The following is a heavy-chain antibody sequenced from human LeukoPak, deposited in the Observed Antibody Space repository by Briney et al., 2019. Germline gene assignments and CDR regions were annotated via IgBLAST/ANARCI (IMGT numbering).Heavy chain of an antibody. V-gene: IGHV3-11*01. CDR3: ATDGAGFDT. CDR1: GFTFNDYY. CDR2: INIGGTNT. Sequence: GGSLRLSCAASGFTFNDYYMSWIRQAPGKGLEWLPYINIGGTNTHYADSVKGRFTISRDNAKKSLYLEMNNLRAEDTAVYYCATDGAGFDTWGQGVLVTVSS. J-gene: IGHJ5*02.